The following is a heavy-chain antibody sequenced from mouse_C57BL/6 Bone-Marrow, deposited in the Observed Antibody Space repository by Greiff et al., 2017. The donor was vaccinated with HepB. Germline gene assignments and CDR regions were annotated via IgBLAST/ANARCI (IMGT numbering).Heavy chain of an antibody. J-gene: IGHJ3*01. D-gene: IGHD2-4*01. CDR1: GFTFSSYG. CDR2: ISSGGSYT. Sequence: EVNVVESGGDLVKPGGSLKLSCAASGFTFSSYGMSWVRQTPDKRLEWVATISSGGSYTYYPDSVKGRFTISRDNAKNTLYLQMSSLKSEDTAMYYCATRYDYDFAYWGQGTLVTVSA. V-gene: IGHV5-6*01. CDR3: ATRYDYDFAY.